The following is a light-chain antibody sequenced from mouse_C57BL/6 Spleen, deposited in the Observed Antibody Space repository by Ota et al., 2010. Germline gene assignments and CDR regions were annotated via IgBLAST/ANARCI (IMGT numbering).Light chain of an antibody. CDR2: KA. J-gene: IGKJ2*01. CDR1: TDIDDD. Sequence: ETTVTQSPASLSMAIGEKVTIRCITSTDIDDDMSWYQQKPGEPPKPLIQKAILFVLESHPDSPAVAMAQYFVLQLKNXLSEDVADYYCLTKVNNIAVTRFGRGTK. V-gene: IGKV17-121*01. CDR3: LTKVNNIAVTR.